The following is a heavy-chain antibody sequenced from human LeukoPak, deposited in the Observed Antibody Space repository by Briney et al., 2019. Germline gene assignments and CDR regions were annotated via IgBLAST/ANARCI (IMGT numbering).Heavy chain of an antibody. CDR2: INHSGST. J-gene: IGHJ5*02. Sequence: SETLSLTCAVYGGSFSGYYWSWIRQPPGKGLEWIGEINHSGSTNYNPSLKSRVTISVDTSKNQFSLKLSSVTAADTAVYYCARSRDSSGYNWFDPWGQGTLVTVPS. CDR3: ARSRDSSGYNWFDP. CDR1: GGSFSGYY. D-gene: IGHD3-22*01. V-gene: IGHV4-34*01.